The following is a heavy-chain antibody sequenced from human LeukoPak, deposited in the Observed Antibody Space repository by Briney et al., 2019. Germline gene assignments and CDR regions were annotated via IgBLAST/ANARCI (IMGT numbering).Heavy chain of an antibody. CDR1: GFTFGDYA. V-gene: IGHV3-49*04. CDR3: TTYGSGRKFDY. CDR2: IRSKAYGGTT. Sequence: GGSLRLSCTASGFTFGDYAMSWVRQAPGKGLEWVGFIRSKAYGGTTEYAASVKGRFTISRDDSKSIAYLQMNSLKSEDTAVYYCTTYGSGRKFDYWGQGILVTVSS. D-gene: IGHD3-10*01. J-gene: IGHJ4*02.